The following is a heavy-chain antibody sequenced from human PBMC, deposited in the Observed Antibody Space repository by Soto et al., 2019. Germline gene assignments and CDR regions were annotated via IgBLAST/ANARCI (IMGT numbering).Heavy chain of an antibody. J-gene: IGHJ6*02. CDR1: GYTFTSYD. V-gene: IGHV1-8*02. CDR2: MNPNSGNT. CDR3: ARDTTEYSYGRHYYYYYGMDV. D-gene: IGHD5-18*01. Sequence: ASVKVSCKASGYTFTSYDINWVRQATGQGLEWMGWMNPNSGNTGYAQKFQGRVTMTRNTSISTAYMELSSLRSEDTAVYYCARDTTEYSYGRHYYYYYGMDVWGQGTTVTVSS.